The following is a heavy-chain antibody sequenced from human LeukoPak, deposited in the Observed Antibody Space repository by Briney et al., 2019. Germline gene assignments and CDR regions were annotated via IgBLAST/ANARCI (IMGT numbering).Heavy chain of an antibody. CDR3: ARHALQWGTRRHFDWFSYSYYMDV. J-gene: IGHJ6*03. CDR2: ISSNGGST. Sequence: GGSLRLSCAASGFTFSSYAMHWVRQAPGKGREYVSAISSNGGSTYYANSVKGRFTISRDNSKHARYLQTGSRRAGDGAEYYCARHALQWGTRRHFDWFSYSYYMDVWGKRTTLTISS. V-gene: IGHV3-64*01. CDR1: GFTFSSYA. D-gene: IGHD3-9*01.